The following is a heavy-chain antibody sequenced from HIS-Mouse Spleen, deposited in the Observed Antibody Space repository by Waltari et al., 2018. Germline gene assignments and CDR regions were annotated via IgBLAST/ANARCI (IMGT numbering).Heavy chain of an antibody. CDR1: GCSISSSSYY. Sequence: QLQLPESGPGLVKPSETLSLPCTVSGCSISSSSYYWGWIRQPPGKGLEWIGSIYYSGSTYYNPSLKSRVTISVDTSKNQFSLKLSSVTAADTAVYYCARGMGKQWLVKDYWGQGTLVTVSS. J-gene: IGHJ4*02. CDR3: ARGMGKQWLVKDY. D-gene: IGHD6-19*01. V-gene: IGHV4-39*07. CDR2: IYYSGST.